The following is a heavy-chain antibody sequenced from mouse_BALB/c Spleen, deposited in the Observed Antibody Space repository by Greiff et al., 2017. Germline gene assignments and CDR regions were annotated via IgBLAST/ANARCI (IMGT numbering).Heavy chain of an antibody. J-gene: IGHJ3*01. Sequence: VQLQQSGAELVRPGASVTLSCKASGYTFTDYEMHWVKQTPVHGLEWIGAIDPETGGTAYNQKFKGKATLTADKSSSTAYMELRSLTSEDSAVYYCTREEAYWGQGTLVTVSA. CDR1: GYTFTDYE. V-gene: IGHV1-15*01. CDR2: IDPETGGT. CDR3: TREEAY.